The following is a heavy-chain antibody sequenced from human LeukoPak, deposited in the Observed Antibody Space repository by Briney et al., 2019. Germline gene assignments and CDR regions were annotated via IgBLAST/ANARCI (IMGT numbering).Heavy chain of an antibody. D-gene: IGHD2-2*01. V-gene: IGHV4-59*01. J-gene: IGHJ4*02. CDR3: ARGVNLPSHFDY. CDR2: IYYSGST. Sequence: PSGTLSLTCTVSGGSISSYYWSWIRQPPGKGLEWIGYIYYSGSTNYNPSLKSRVTISVDTSKNQFSLKLSSVTAADTAVYYCARGVNLPSHFDYWGQGTLVTVSP. CDR1: GGSISSYY.